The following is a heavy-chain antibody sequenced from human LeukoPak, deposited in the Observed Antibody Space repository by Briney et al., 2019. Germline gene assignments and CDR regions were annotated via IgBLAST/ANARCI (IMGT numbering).Heavy chain of an antibody. CDR1: GYTFTGYY. CDR2: MNPNSGNT. Sequence: GASVKVSCKASGYTFTGYYMHWVRQAPGQGLEWMGWMNPNSGNTGYAQKFQGRVTMTRNTSISTAYMELSSLRSEDTAVYYCARRKIKMATMDDYWGQGTLVTVSS. D-gene: IGHD5-24*01. V-gene: IGHV1-8*02. CDR3: ARRKIKMATMDDY. J-gene: IGHJ4*02.